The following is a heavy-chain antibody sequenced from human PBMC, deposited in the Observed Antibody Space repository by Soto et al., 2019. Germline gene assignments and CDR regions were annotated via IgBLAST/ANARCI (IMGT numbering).Heavy chain of an antibody. CDR1: GGSISSGDYY. D-gene: IGHD2-21*02. J-gene: IGHJ6*02. CDR2: IYYSGST. V-gene: IGHV4-30-4*01. CDR3: ARVCGGDCHNGMDV. Sequence: SETLSLTCTVSGGSISSGDYYWSWIRKPPGKGLEWIGYIYYSGSTYYNPSLKSRVTISVDTSKNQFSLKLSSVTAADTAVYYCARVCGGDCHNGMDVWGQGTTVTVSS.